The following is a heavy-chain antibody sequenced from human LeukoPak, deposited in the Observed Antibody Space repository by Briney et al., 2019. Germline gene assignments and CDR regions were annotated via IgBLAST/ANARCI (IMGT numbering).Heavy chain of an antibody. CDR2: IRYDGTVK. D-gene: IGHD5-18*01. CDR1: GFTFSSYW. CDR3: ATSLDAAMNT. V-gene: IGHV3-7*01. Sequence: GGSLRLSCKASGFTFSSYWMTWVRQAPGKGLEWLANIRYDGTVKFYAASVKGRFTISRDNARNSLYLQMSSLRVEDTGVYYCATSLDAAMNTGGQGILVTVSS. J-gene: IGHJ4*02.